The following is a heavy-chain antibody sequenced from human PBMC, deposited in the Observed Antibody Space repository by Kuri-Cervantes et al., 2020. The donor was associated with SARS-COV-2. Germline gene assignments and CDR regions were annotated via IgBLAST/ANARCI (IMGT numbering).Heavy chain of an antibody. CDR3: ARWGRPFDIVVVPAAIRPYYYYGMDV. J-gene: IGHJ6*02. Sequence: GGSLRLSCASSVFTFSNAWMSWVRQAPGKGLEWVANIKQEGSEKYYVDSVKGRFTISRDNAKNSLYLQMNSLRAEDTAVSYCARWGRPFDIVVVPAAIRPYYYYGMDVWGQGTTVTVSS. CDR2: IKQEGSEK. CDR1: VFTFSNAW. D-gene: IGHD2-2*02. V-gene: IGHV3-7*03.